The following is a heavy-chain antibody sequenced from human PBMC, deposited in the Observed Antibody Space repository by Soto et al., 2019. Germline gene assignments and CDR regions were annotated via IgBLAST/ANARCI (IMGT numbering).Heavy chain of an antibody. J-gene: IGHJ6*02. V-gene: IGHV3-64D*06. D-gene: IGHD3-3*02. CDR3: VKGAFHYGMDV. Sequence: GGSLRLSCSASVFTFSSYAMHWVRQAPGKGLEYVSAIRSDGGSTYYADAVKGRFTISRDNSKNMLYLQMSSLRVEDTAVYYCVKGAFHYGMDVWGQGSTVTVSS. CDR2: IRSDGGST. CDR1: VFTFSSYA.